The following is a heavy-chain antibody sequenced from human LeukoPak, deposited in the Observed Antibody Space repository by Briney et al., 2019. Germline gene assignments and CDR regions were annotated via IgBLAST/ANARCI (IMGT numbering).Heavy chain of an antibody. CDR1: GGTFRNHA. CDR3: ARPLTYYYETTDYPRPHFFDY. D-gene: IGHD3-3*01. V-gene: IGHV1-69*13. Sequence: SVKVSCKASGGTFRNHAISWLRQAPGQGLEWMGGIIPFFNTPYYAQKFQGRVAISADESTNTAYMELSSLGSEDTAVYFCARPLTYYYETTDYPRPHFFDYWGQGTLVTVSS. J-gene: IGHJ4*02. CDR2: IIPFFNTP.